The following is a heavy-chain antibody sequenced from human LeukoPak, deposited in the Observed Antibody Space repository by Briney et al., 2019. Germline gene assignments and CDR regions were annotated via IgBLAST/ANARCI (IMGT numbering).Heavy chain of an antibody. CDR2: INHSGST. V-gene: IGHV4-34*01. CDR3: ATLRGTYYYDSSGYSTTPDAFDI. Sequence: SETLSLTCAVYGGSFSGYYWSWIRQPPGKGLEWIGEINHSGSTNYNPSLKSRVTISVDTSKNQFSLKLSSVTAADTAVYYCATLRGTYYYDSSGYSTTPDAFDIWGQGTMVTVSS. J-gene: IGHJ3*02. D-gene: IGHD3-22*01. CDR1: GGSFSGYY.